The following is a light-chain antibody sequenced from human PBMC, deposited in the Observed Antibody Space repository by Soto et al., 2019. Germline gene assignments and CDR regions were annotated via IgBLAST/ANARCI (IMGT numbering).Light chain of an antibody. V-gene: IGLV2-14*01. CDR3: SSYTSSSSPCV. Sequence: QSALTQPASVSGSPGQSITISCTGTSSDVGGYNYVSWYQQHPGKAPKLMIYDVSNRPSGVSNRFSGSKSGNTASLTISGLQDEDEADYYCSSYTSSSSPCVFGTGTKLTVL. CDR2: DVS. J-gene: IGLJ1*01. CDR1: SSDVGGYNY.